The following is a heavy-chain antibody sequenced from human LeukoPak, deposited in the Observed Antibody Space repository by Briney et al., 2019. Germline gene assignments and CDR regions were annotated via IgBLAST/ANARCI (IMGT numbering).Heavy chain of an antibody. Sequence: SGPTLVKPTQTLTLTCTFSGFSLSTSGVGVGWIRQPPGKALQWLALIYWDDDKRYSPSLKSRLTITKDTSKNQVVLTMTNMDPVDTATYYCAHRRRIVQLGTGGAFDIWGQGTMVTVSS. V-gene: IGHV2-5*02. CDR3: AHRRRIVQLGTGGAFDI. J-gene: IGHJ3*02. CDR1: GFSLSTSGVG. CDR2: IYWDDDK. D-gene: IGHD4-23*01.